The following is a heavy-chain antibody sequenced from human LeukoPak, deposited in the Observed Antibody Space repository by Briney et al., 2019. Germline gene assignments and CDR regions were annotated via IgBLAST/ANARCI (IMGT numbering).Heavy chain of an antibody. V-gene: IGHV4-39*01. CDR3: ARRNYYGSGSYYKFLSEDANYVY. CDR2: IYYSGST. Sequence: PSETLSLTCTVSGGSISSSSYYWGWIRQPPGKGLEWIGSIYYSGSTYYNPSLKSRVTISVDTSKNQFSLKLGSVTAADTAVYYCARRNYYGSGSYYKFLSEDANYVYWGQGTLVTVSS. J-gene: IGHJ4*02. CDR1: GGSISSSSYY. D-gene: IGHD3-10*01.